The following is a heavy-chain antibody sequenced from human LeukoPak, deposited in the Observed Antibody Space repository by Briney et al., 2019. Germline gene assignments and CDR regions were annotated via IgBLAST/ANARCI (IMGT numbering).Heavy chain of an antibody. J-gene: IGHJ3*02. CDR1: GDSLDGHY. V-gene: IGHV4-4*07. Sequence: SETLSLTCTVSGDSLDGHYWYCIRQPAGKGLEWIGRIYTSGSRNYAPSLKSRFTMSIDTSKKSLSLKLNTVTAADTAVYYCARLKGDGFDIWGQGAKVTVSS. CDR2: IYTSGSR. CDR3: ARLKGDGFDI.